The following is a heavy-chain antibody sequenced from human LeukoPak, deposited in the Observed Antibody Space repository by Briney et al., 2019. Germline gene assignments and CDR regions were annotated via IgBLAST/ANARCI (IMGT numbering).Heavy chain of an antibody. CDR2: LYSSGST. Sequence: SQTQSLTCTVSGGSINSGNYHWSWIRQPAGKGLEWIGRLYSSGSTKYNPSLKSRVTISGDTSDNQISLELSSVTAADTAVYYCVRDFSGYTYYMDIWGKGTTVTVSS. J-gene: IGHJ6*03. D-gene: IGHD3-22*01. V-gene: IGHV4-61*02. CDR3: VRDFSGYTYYMDI. CDR1: GGSINSGNYH.